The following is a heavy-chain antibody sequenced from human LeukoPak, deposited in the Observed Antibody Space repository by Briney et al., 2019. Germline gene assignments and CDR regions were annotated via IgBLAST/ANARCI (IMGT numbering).Heavy chain of an antibody. J-gene: IGHJ6*03. CDR1: GFTFSTYT. CDR2: ISSSSSYI. Sequence: GGSLRLSCATSGFTFSTYTMNWVRQAPGKGREWVSSISSSSSYIYYADSVKGRFTISRDNAKNSLYLQMNSLRAEDTAVYYCARVSTHYYYMDVWGKGTTVTVSS. CDR3: ARVSTHYYYMDV. V-gene: IGHV3-21*01. D-gene: IGHD2-2*01.